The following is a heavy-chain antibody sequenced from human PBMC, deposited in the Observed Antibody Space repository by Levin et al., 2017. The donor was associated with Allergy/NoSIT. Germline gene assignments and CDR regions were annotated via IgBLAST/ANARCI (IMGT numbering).Heavy chain of an antibody. Sequence: LSLTCAASGFTFSTYWMHWVRQAPGKGLVWVSRINSDGSSTSYADSVRGRFTISRDNAKNTLHLQMSSLRAEDTAVYYCARDYGDYVYFDYWGQGTLVTVSS. V-gene: IGHV3-74*01. CDR1: GFTFSTYW. D-gene: IGHD4-17*01. CDR3: ARDYGDYVYFDY. J-gene: IGHJ4*02. CDR2: INSDGSST.